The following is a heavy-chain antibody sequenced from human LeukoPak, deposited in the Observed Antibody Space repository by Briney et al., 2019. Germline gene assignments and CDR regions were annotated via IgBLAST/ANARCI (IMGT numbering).Heavy chain of an antibody. V-gene: IGHV3-23*01. CDR1: GFTLSTYA. D-gene: IGHD6-19*01. CDR3: AKGRSGWYEGLDY. J-gene: IGHJ4*02. Sequence: PGGSLRLSCTASGFTLSTYAMTWVRQAPGKGLEWVSVISHGGDSAWYADSVKGRFTISRDNSKSTLFLQMNSLRADDTAIYYCAKGRSGWYEGLDYWGQGILVTVSS. CDR2: ISHGGDSA.